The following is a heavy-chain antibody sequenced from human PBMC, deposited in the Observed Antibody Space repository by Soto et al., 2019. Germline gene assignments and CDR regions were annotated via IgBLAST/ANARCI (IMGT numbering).Heavy chain of an antibody. CDR2: INHSGST. Sequence: PSETLSLTCAVYGGSFSGYYWSWICQPPGKGLEWIGEINHSGSTNYNPSLKSRVTISVDTSKNQFSLKLSSVTAADTAVYYCARGLPAAILTYWGQGTLVTVSS. CDR1: GGSFSGYY. D-gene: IGHD2-2*02. V-gene: IGHV4-34*01. CDR3: ARGLPAAILTY. J-gene: IGHJ4*02.